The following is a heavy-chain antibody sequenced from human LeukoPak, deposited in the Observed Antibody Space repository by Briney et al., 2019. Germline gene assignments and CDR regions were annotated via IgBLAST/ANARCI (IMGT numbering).Heavy chain of an antibody. CDR2: IKQDGSEK. CDR3: ATSYDMGWLIGY. CDR1: GCTFWDTW. J-gene: IGHJ4*02. Sequence: GGSLRLSCAASGCTFWDTWMNWVRQVPGQGLEWVANIKQDGSEKFYVASVKGRFTISRDNGKSSLYLQMNSLRAEDTALYYCATSYDMGWLIGYWGQGTLVTVSS. D-gene: IGHD3/OR15-3a*01. V-gene: IGHV3-7*03.